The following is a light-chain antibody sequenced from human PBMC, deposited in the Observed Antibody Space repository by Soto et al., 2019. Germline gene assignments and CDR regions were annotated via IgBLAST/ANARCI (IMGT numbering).Light chain of an antibody. CDR3: QQSNCFPLT. V-gene: IGKV1-12*01. CDR2: PAS. Sequence: DIQMTQSPSSVSASVGDRVTITCRASQYITTWVAWYQQKPGKAPKLLISPASTVQRGVPSRFSGGGNGTDFTLLSIRLHPEDVATYYCQQSNCFPLTFGGGTPVE. J-gene: IGKJ4*01. CDR1: QYITTW.